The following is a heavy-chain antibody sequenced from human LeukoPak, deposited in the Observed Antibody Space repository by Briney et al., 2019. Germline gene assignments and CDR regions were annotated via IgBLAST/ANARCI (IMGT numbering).Heavy chain of an antibody. J-gene: IGHJ4*02. V-gene: IGHV4-39*07. CDR1: GGSISNRNYY. D-gene: IGHD3-22*01. CDR3: ARVDYDSSGYYQTQYYFDY. Sequence: KPSETLSLTCTVSGGSISNRNYYWGWIRQPPGKGLEWIGSIHYSGSTYYNPSLKSRVTISVDTSKNQFSLKLSSVTAADTAVYYCARVDYDSSGYYQTQYYFDYWGQGTLVTVSS. CDR2: IHYSGST.